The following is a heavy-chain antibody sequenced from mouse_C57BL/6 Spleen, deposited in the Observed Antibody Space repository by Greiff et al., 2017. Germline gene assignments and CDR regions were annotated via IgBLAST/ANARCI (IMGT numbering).Heavy chain of an antibody. J-gene: IGHJ2*01. V-gene: IGHV1-61*01. CDR3: ARDSSGYFDY. CDR1: GYTFTSYW. Sequence: VKQSCKASGYTFTSYWMDWVKQRPGQGLEWIGNIYPSDSETHYNQKFKDKATLTVDKSSSTAYMQLSSLTSEDSAVYYCARDSSGYFDYWGQGTTLTVSS. D-gene: IGHD3-2*02. CDR2: IYPSDSET.